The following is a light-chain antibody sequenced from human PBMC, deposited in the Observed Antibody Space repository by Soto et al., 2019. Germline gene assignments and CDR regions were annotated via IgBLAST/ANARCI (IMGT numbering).Light chain of an antibody. J-gene: IGKJ2*01. CDR1: QSVRSSY. V-gene: IGKV3-20*01. Sequence: EIVLTQSPGTLSLSPGARATLSCRASQSVRSSYLAWYHQKPGQAPRLLIYGASSRATDIPDRFSGSGSGTDFTLTISRLEPEDVAVYYCQQYGSSPPYTFGQGTKLEIK. CDR3: QQYGSSPPYT. CDR2: GAS.